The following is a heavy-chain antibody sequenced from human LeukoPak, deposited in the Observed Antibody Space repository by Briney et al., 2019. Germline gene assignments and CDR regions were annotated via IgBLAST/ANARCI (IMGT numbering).Heavy chain of an antibody. D-gene: IGHD3-22*01. CDR3: ARGGRGYYDSSGFFRTRDAFDI. CDR2: IIPIFGTA. V-gene: IGHV1-69*13. J-gene: IGHJ3*02. CDR1: GYTFTGYY. Sequence: GASVKVSCKASGYTFTGYYMHWVRQAPGQGLEWMGGIIPIFGTANYAQKFQGRVTITADESTSTAYMELSSLRSEDTAVYYCARGGRGYYDSSGFFRTRDAFDIWGQGTMVTVSS.